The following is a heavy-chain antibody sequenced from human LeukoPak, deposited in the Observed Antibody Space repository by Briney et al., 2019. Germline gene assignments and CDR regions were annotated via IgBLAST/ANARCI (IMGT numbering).Heavy chain of an antibody. J-gene: IGHJ4*02. V-gene: IGHV1-46*01. CDR3: ARDREEGYNSYYFDS. CDR1: GYTFTNYY. D-gene: IGHD5-24*01. Sequence: ASVKVSCKASGYTFTNYYMHWVRQAPGQGLEWMGIINPSGGSTGYAQKFQGRFTKTRDTSTTTAYMELSSLRSEDTAVYYCARDREEGYNSYYFDSWGQGTLVIVSS. CDR2: INPSGGST.